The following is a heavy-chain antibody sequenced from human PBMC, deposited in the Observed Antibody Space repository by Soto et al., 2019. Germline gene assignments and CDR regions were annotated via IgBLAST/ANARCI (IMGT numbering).Heavy chain of an antibody. D-gene: IGHD2-21*01. V-gene: IGHV3-11*04. CDR3: ARLRVGVNWYFDL. CDR2: ISSSGSSI. CDR1: GFTFSDYY. Sequence: QMQLVESGGDLVKPGGSLRLSCEASGFTFSDYYMSWIRQVPGQGLEWLSFISSSGSSIKYSDSMRGRLTVSRDNGKNSLYLQMHSLRVEDTAVYYCARLRVGVNWYFDLWGRGTMVPVSA. J-gene: IGHJ2*01.